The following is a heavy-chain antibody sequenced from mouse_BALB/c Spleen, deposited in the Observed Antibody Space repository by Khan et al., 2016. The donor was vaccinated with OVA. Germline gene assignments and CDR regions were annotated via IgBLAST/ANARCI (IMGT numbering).Heavy chain of an antibody. Sequence: EVQLQESGPGLVKPSQSLSLTCTVTGYSITSDYAWNWIRQFPGNKLEWMGYISYSGRTSYNPSLKSRISITRETSKNPFFLQLNSVTTEDTATYYCARSGTITTVVATDFDYWGQGTTLTVSS. CDR2: ISYSGRT. V-gene: IGHV3-2*02. CDR1: GYSITSDYA. CDR3: ARSGTITTVVATDFDY. J-gene: IGHJ2*01. D-gene: IGHD1-1*01.